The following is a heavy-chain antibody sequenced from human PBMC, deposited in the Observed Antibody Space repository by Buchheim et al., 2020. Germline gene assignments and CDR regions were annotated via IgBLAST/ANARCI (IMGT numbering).Heavy chain of an antibody. CDR2: FYYSGSP. Sequence: QLQLQESGPGLVNPSETLSLTCSVSGGSISSSNYYWGWIRQPPGKGLEWIGSFYYSGSPNYNPSLKSRVNISVDTSKNQFSLKLSSVTAADTAVYYCAVRTVAHYYYGMDVWGQGTT. CDR1: GGSISSSNYY. J-gene: IGHJ6*02. CDR3: AVRTVAHYYYGMDV. D-gene: IGHD4-23*01. V-gene: IGHV4-39*07.